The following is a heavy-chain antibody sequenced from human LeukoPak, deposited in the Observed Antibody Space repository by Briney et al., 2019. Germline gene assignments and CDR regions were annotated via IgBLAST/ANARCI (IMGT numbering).Heavy chain of an antibody. Sequence: GGSLRLFCVASGFTFSSYWMSWVRQAPGKGLEWVANINQDGSEKYDVDSVKGRFTISRDNAKNSLYLQMNSLRAEDTAVYYCARSRYFDWFGFDPWGQGTLVTVSS. CDR1: GFTFSSYW. V-gene: IGHV3-7*01. CDR2: INQDGSEK. J-gene: IGHJ5*02. CDR3: ARSRYFDWFGFDP. D-gene: IGHD3-9*01.